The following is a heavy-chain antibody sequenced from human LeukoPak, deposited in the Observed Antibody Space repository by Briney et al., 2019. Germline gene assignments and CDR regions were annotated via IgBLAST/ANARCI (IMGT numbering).Heavy chain of an antibody. J-gene: IGHJ4*02. CDR1: GGTFSSYA. D-gene: IGHD2-21*02. Sequence: SVKVSCKASGGTFSSYAISWVRQAPGQGLEWMGGIIPIFGTANYAQKFQGRVTITADESTSTAYMELSSLRSEDTVVYYCARDPTTYCGGDCYSSSNDYWGQGTLVTVSS. V-gene: IGHV1-69*13. CDR3: ARDPTTYCGGDCYSSSNDY. CDR2: IIPIFGTA.